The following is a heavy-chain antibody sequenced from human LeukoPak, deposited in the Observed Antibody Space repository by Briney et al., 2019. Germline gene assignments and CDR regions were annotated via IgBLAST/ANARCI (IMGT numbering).Heavy chain of an antibody. CDR3: VKDLYYDNSGYYSGAFDY. CDR2: INSNGGRT. CDR1: GFTFKMDA. V-gene: IGHV3-64D*06. D-gene: IGHD3-22*01. Sequence: GGSLRLSCSASGFTFKMDAMHWVRQAPGKGMEYVSAINSNGGRTYYADSVKGRFTISRDNSKNTLFLQMSSLRVEDTALYYCVKDLYYDNSGYYSGAFDYWGQGTLVTVSS. J-gene: IGHJ4*02.